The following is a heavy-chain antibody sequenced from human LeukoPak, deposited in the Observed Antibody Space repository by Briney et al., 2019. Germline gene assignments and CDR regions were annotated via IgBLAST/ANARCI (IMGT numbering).Heavy chain of an antibody. D-gene: IGHD6-19*01. CDR2: IRYDGSNK. J-gene: IGHJ4*02. V-gene: IGHV3-30*02. Sequence: GGSLRLSCAASGFTFSSYGMHWVRQAPGKGLEWVALIRYDGSNKYYADSVKGRFTISRDNSKNTLYLQMNSLRAEDTAVYYCAKDRSSGWYYSDYWGQGTLVTVSS. CDR3: AKDRSSGWYYSDY. CDR1: GFTFSSYG.